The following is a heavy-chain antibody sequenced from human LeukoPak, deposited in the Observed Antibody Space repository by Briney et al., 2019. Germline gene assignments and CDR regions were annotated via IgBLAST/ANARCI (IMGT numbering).Heavy chain of an antibody. Sequence: GGSLRLSCAASGFTFSSYGMHWVRQAPGKGLEWVAVIWYDGSNKYYADSVKGRFTISRDNSKNTLYLQMNSLRAEDTAVYYCARDGSYYYDSSGYIDYWGQGTLVTVSS. J-gene: IGHJ4*02. V-gene: IGHV3-33*01. CDR2: IWYDGSNK. CDR3: ARDGSYYYDSSGYIDY. CDR1: GFTFSSYG. D-gene: IGHD3-22*01.